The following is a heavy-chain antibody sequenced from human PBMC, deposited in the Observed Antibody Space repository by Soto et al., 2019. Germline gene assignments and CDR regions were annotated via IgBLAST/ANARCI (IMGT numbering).Heavy chain of an antibody. CDR1: GGSISTNW. V-gene: IGHV4-4*02. J-gene: IGHJ4*02. CDR3: AGSTEWRLDY. Sequence: QVQLQESGPGLVKPSGTLSLTCAVSGGSISTNWWSWVRQPPGKGLEWIGEVDHAGSTNYNASLKSRVTLSVDKSKNQFSLNLISLTAADPAVYYCAGSTEWRLDYWGQGSLVTVSS. CDR2: VDHAGST. D-gene: IGHD3-3*01.